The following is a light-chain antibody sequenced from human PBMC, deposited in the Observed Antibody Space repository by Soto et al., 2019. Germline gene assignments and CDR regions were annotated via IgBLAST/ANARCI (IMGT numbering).Light chain of an antibody. Sequence: DIQMTQSPSTLSASVGDRVTITCRASQSVGRSLAWYQQQRGKAPKLLIYGGSTLESGVPSRFSGFGSGTEFTLSISSLQPGDFGTYYCQQFYKGWTFGQGTRV. V-gene: IGKV1-5*01. CDR1: QSVGRS. CDR3: QQFYKGWT. J-gene: IGKJ1*01. CDR2: GGS.